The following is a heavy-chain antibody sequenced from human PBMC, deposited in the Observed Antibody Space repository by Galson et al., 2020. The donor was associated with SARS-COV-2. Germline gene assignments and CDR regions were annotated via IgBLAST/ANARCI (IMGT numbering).Heavy chain of an antibody. CDR3: ARERSTISGFDY. V-gene: IGHV4-59*01. J-gene: IGHJ4*02. CDR1: GGSLSTYF. CDR2: INPSGSH. Sequence: SETLSLTCTVSGGSLSTYFWTWIRQPPGKGLEGLGYINPSGSHNYNTSLKSRVTISEDTSKNQISLKVRFVTAADTAVYYCARERSTISGFDYWGQGSLVTVSS. D-gene: IGHD3-10*01.